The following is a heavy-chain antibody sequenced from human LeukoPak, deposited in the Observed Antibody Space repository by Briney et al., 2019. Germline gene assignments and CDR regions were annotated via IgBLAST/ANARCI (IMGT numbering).Heavy chain of an antibody. CDR2: ISYHGSNE. V-gene: IGHV3-30*04. J-gene: IGHJ4*02. Sequence: GGSLRLSCEAAGFTFSNYPMHWVRQAPDKGLEWVAMISYHGSNEYYADSVKGRFTISRDNSKNTLYLQMNNPRVEDTAIYYCARVHDTTGYYHYFDSWGQGTLVTVSS. CDR1: GFTFSNYP. CDR3: ARVHDTTGYYHYFDS. D-gene: IGHD3-9*01.